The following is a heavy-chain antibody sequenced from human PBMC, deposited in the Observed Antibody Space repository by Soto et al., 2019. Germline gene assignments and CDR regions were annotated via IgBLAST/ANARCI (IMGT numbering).Heavy chain of an antibody. CDR3: ARGATITPRDDAFDI. J-gene: IGHJ3*02. CDR1: GGSISSSSYY. D-gene: IGHD5-12*01. CDR2: IYYSGST. V-gene: IGHV4-39*01. Sequence: SETLSLTCTVSGGSISSSSYYWGWIRQPPGKGLEWIGSIYYSGSTYYNPSLKSRVTISVDTSKNQFSLKLSSVTAADTAVYYCARGATITPRDDAFDIWGQGTMVTVSS.